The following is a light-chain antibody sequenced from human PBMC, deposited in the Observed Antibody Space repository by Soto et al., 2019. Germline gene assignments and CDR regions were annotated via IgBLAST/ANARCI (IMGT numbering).Light chain of an antibody. CDR3: SSHGGSNNPHV. CDR2: DVT. J-gene: IGLJ1*01. Sequence: QSALTQPPSASGSPGQSVAISCTGTSSDIGGYNFVSWYQQHPGKAPKLMIYDVTKRPSGVPDRFSGSKSGNTATLIVSGLQAEDEADYYCSSHGGSNNPHVFGPGTKLTVL. V-gene: IGLV2-8*01. CDR1: SSDIGGYNF.